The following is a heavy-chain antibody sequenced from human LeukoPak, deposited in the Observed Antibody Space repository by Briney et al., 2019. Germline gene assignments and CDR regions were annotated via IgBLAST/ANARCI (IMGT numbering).Heavy chain of an antibody. D-gene: IGHD6-19*01. CDR3: ARQWRASNKNWFDP. J-gene: IGHJ5*02. CDR1: GGSISSGGYS. Sequence: SETLSLTCAVSGGSISSGGYSWSWIRQPPGKGLEWIGYIYHSGSTYYNPSLKSRVTISVDRSKNQFSLKLSSVTAADTAVYYCARQWRASNKNWFDPWGQGTLVTVSS. CDR2: IYHSGST. V-gene: IGHV4-30-2*01.